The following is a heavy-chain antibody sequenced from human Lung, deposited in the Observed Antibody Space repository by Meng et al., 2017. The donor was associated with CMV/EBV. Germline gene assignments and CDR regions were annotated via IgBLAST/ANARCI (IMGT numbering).Heavy chain of an antibody. CDR2: IIPILGRA. Sequence: SXXVSXKASGGTSSSYVISWVRQAPGQGLEWMGGIIPILGRANYGQKFQARVTITADKSTSTAHMELSSLRSEDTAVYYCARSRVLSSSPSRPPTYGMDVWXPGTXVNGAS. J-gene: IGHJ6*02. V-gene: IGHV1-69*10. CDR3: ARSRVLSSSPSRPPTYGMDV. CDR1: GGTSSSYV. D-gene: IGHD2-2*01.